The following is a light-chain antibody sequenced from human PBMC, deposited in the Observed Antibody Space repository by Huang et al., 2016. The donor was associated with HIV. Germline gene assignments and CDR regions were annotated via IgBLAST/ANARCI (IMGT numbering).Light chain of an antibody. CDR2: GTS. CDR3: QQYNNWPRT. J-gene: IGKJ1*01. V-gene: IGKV3-15*01. CDR1: QSVASN. Sequence: EIVMTQSPATLSVYPGERATLSCRASQSVASNLAWYHQQPGQAPRLLIYGTSTRATGIPARFSGSGSGTQFTLTISSLQSEDFAIYYCQQYNNWPRTFGQGTKVEI.